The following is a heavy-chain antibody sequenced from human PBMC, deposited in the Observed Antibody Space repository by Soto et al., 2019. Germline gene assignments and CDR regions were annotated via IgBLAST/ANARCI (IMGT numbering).Heavy chain of an antibody. Sequence: PSQTLSLTCTVSGHFISSNYGNYYRTWIRQPPGKGLEWIGYVYYSGSTHYNHSLKSRVTMSVDTSNNQFSLKLSSVTAADTAVYYCARDGRMEQELEGYYYSGMDVWGQGTTVTVSS. J-gene: IGHJ6*02. D-gene: IGHD6-13*01. V-gene: IGHV4-61*01. CDR1: GHFISSNYGNYY. CDR2: VYYSGST. CDR3: ARDGRMEQELEGYYYSGMDV.